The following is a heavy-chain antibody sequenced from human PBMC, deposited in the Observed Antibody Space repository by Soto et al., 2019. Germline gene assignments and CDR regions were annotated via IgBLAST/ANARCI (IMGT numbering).Heavy chain of an antibody. Sequence: GSLRLSCAASAFKFSDYYMSWVRQAPGKGLEWFSYISGSGDVIYYADSVKGRFTISRDNDKKSVHLQMDTLRAEDTALYYCARAPDCGEGSCYRHFDLWGQGTRVTVSS. CDR3: ARAPDCGEGSCYRHFDL. D-gene: IGHD2-15*01. V-gene: IGHV3-11*01. CDR1: AFKFSDYY. CDR2: ISGSGDVI. J-gene: IGHJ4*02.